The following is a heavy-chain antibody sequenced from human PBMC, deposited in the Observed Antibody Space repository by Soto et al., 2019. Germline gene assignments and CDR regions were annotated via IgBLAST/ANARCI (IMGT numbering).Heavy chain of an antibody. CDR3: ATGDCSGGSCYFDY. CDR1: GDSIISRDYS. D-gene: IGHD2-15*01. V-gene: IGHV4-30-2*01. J-gene: IGHJ4*02. Sequence: PXETRSLTCAVSGDSIISRDYSWSWIRQPRGKGLEWIGYIYHSGSTYYNPSLKSRVTISVDRSKNQFSLKLSSVTAADTAVYYCATGDCSGGSCYFDYWGQGTLVTVSS. CDR2: IYHSGST.